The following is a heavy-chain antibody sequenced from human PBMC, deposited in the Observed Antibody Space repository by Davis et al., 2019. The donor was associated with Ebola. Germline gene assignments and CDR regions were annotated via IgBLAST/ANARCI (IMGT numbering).Heavy chain of an antibody. CDR3: ARADQDTMVRGVIISGEYFQH. D-gene: IGHD3-10*01. Sequence: GESLKISCAASGFTFSSYSMNWVRQAPGKGLEWVSAISGSGGSTYYADSVKGRFTISRDNAKNTLYLQMNSLRAEDTAVYYCARADQDTMVRGVIISGEYFQHWGQGTLVTVSS. V-gene: IGHV3-21*01. J-gene: IGHJ1*01. CDR1: GFTFSSYS. CDR2: ISGSGGST.